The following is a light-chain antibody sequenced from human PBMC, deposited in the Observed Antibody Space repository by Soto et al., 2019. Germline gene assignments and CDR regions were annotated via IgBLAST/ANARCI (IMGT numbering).Light chain of an antibody. V-gene: IGKV3-15*01. CDR1: QSVSSSY. Sequence: EIVLTQSPGTLSLSPGERATLSCRASQSVSSSYLAWYQQKPGQAPSLLIYGASRRATGIPARFSGSGSGTEFTLTISSLQSEDFAAYYCQQYNYWPPITFGQGTRLEIK. CDR2: GAS. J-gene: IGKJ5*01. CDR3: QQYNYWPPIT.